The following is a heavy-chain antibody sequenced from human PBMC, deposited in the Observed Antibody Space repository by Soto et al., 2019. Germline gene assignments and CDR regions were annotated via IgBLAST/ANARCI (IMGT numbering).Heavy chain of an antibody. CDR1: GFTFSSYM. J-gene: IGHJ5*02. Sequence: GGSLRLSCAASGFTFSSYMMTWVRQAPGKGLEWVSSISGSTDNTYYADSVKGRFTISRDNSKNTLYLQMSSLRAEDTAVYYCARDSSAWPTWGQGALVTVPQ. CDR3: ARDSSAWPT. D-gene: IGHD6-19*01. V-gene: IGHV3-23*01. CDR2: ISGSTDNT.